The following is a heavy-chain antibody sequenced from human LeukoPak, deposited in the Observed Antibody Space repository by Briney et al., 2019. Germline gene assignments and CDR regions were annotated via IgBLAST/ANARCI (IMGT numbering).Heavy chain of an antibody. CDR1: GFAFTSYS. V-gene: IGHV3-23*01. D-gene: IGHD2-2*01. J-gene: IGHJ4*02. CDR3: VPHPAGNSPGFDY. CDR2: VGHSFGTT. Sequence: PGGSLRLSCAASGFAFTSYSMSWVRQAPGKGLEWVSTVGHSFGTTYYADSVKGRFTISRDDSKNTVSLEMNSLRADDTAVYYCVPHPAGNSPGFDYWGQGTLVTVSS.